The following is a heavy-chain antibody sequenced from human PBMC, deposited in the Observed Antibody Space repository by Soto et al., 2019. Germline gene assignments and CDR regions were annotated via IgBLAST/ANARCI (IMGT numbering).Heavy chain of an antibody. Sequence: PGGSLRLPCAASGFTFGTYAMSWVRQAPGKGLDWVSTISGGGGSTYYADSVKGRFTISRDNSKNTLYLQMNSLRAEDTAGYYCAYGPSRDKAVAGDYWGQGTLVTVSS. CDR2: ISGGGGST. J-gene: IGHJ4*02. D-gene: IGHD6-19*01. CDR3: AYGPSRDKAVAGDY. CDR1: GFTFGTYA. V-gene: IGHV3-23*01.